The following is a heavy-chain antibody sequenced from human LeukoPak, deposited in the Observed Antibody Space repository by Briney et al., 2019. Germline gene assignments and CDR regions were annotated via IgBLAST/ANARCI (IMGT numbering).Heavy chain of an antibody. CDR2: IYTSGST. D-gene: IGHD5-24*01. CDR1: GGSISSYY. J-gene: IGHJ4*02. V-gene: IGHV4-4*07. Sequence: PSETLSLTCTVSGGSISSYYWSWIRQPAGKGLEWIGRIYTSGSTNYNPSLKSRVTMSVDTSKNQFSLKLSPVTAADTAVYYCARAKRRWLQSYYFDYWGQGTLVTVSS. CDR3: ARAKRRWLQSYYFDY.